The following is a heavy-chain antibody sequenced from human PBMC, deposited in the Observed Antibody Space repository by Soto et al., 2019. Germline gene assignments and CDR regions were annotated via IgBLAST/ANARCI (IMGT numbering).Heavy chain of an antibody. J-gene: IGHJ4*02. V-gene: IGHV4-34*01. CDR1: SGSFSSSY. CDR3: ARHVNLPLAGTGFDS. Sequence: SETLSLTCAVYSGSFSSSYWSWIRQPPGKGPEWIGEINHSGTTHYNPSLESRVTISVDASKKQFPLKLSSVTATDTAVYYCARHVNLPLAGTGFDSWGRGTLVTVSS. CDR2: INHSGTT. D-gene: IGHD6-19*01.